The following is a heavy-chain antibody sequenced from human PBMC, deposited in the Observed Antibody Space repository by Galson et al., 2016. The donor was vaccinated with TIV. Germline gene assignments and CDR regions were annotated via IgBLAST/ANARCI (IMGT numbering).Heavy chain of an antibody. D-gene: IGHD3-22*01. J-gene: IGHJ6*03. CDR2: IRYDGSNT. CDR1: GFSFSAYG. V-gene: IGHV3-30*02. Sequence: SLRLSCAASGFSFSAYGMHWVRQAPGKGLEWVAFIRYDGSNTFYADPVKGRFTFSRDNSKNTLYLQMNNLRVDDTAVFYCAKDFSYSSVSGYYYYYMDVWGKGTTVTVSS. CDR3: AKDFSYSSVSGYYYYYMDV.